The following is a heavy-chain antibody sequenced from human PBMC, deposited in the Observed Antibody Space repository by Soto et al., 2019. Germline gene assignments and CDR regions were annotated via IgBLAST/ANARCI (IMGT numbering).Heavy chain of an antibody. CDR1: GYTFSGFY. J-gene: IGHJ4*02. CDR2: INPNSGGT. D-gene: IGHD6-19*01. Sequence: ASVKVSCKASGYTFSGFYMHWVRQAPGQGLEWMGLINPNSGGTKSAEKFQGRVTMTRDTSISTAYMELSRLTSDDTAVYYCASAAVICTSGLDFWGQGTKVTVSS. CDR3: ASAAVICTSGLDF. V-gene: IGHV1-2*02.